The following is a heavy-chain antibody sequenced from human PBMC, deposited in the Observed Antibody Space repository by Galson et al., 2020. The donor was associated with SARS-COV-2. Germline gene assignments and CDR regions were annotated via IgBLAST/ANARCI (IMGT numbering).Heavy chain of an antibody. D-gene: IGHD2-15*01. J-gene: IGHJ4*02. CDR1: GGSISNNDHA. CDR2: IYHNANA. Sequence: ASETLSLTCAVSGGSISNNDHAWSWIRQPPGKGLEWIGYIYHNANAFYHPALKGRVTMSVDRSRSQYSLELNCVTAADSAVYYCARVSCPTVACYSPLDCWGQGVLVTVSS. V-gene: IGHV4-30-2*01. CDR3: ARVSCPTVACYSPLDC.